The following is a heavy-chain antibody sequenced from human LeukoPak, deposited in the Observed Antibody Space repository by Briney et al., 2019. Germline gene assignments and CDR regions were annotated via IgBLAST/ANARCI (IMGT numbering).Heavy chain of an antibody. CDR3: ARDGSGSYYKNWFDP. CDR1: GYTFTGYY. V-gene: IGHV1-2*02. Sequence: GASVKVSCKAFGYTFTGYYMHWVRQAPGQGLEWMGWINPNSGGTNYAQKFQGRVTMTRDTSISTAYMELSRLRSDDTAVYYCARDGSGSYYKNWFDPWGQGTLVTVSS. J-gene: IGHJ5*02. D-gene: IGHD3-10*01. CDR2: INPNSGGT.